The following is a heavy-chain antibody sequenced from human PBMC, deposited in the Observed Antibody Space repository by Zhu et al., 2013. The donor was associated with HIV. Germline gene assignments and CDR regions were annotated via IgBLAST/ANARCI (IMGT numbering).Heavy chain of an antibody. J-gene: IGHJ4*02. V-gene: IGHV4-59*12. Sequence: QVQLQESGPGLVKPSETLSLTCTVSGGSISSYYWSWIRQPPGKGLEYIGYIYYTGNTNYNPSLKSRVTISVDTSKNQFSLKLSSVTAADTAVYYCARAYSSIFPKGYYFDYWGQGTLVTVSS. CDR3: ARAYSSIFPKGYYFDY. CDR2: IYYTGNT. CDR1: GGSISSYY. D-gene: IGHD6-13*01.